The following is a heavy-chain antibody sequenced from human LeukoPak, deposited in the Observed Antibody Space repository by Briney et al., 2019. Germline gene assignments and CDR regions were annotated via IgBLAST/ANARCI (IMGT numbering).Heavy chain of an antibody. J-gene: IGHJ3*02. V-gene: IGHV3-21*01. CDR1: GFTFSSYS. Sequence: GGSLRLSCAASGFTFSSYSMNWVRQAPGKGLEWVSSISSSSSYIYYADSVKGRFTISRDNAKNSLYLQMNSLRAEDTAVYYCARGVTMIVVVTYAFDIWGQGTMVTVSS. D-gene: IGHD3-22*01. CDR2: ISSSSSYI. CDR3: ARGVTMIVVVTYAFDI.